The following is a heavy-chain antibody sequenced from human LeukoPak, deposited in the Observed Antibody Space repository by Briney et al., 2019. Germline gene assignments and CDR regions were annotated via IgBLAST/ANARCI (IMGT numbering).Heavy chain of an antibody. CDR1: GFTFSDYY. D-gene: IGHD3-16*01. Sequence: GGSLRLSCASSGFTFSDYYMSWIRQAPGKGLEWVSHISGSSTYTNYADSVKGRFTISRDNANNSLYLQMNSLTAEDTAVFYCARRLVNNAYDSWGQGTLVTVSS. J-gene: IGHJ4*02. CDR2: ISGSSTYT. V-gene: IGHV3-11*06. CDR3: ARRLVNNAYDS.